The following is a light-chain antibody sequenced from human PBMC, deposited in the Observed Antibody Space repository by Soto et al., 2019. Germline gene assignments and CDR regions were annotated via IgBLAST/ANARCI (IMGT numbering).Light chain of an antibody. Sequence: DIQMTQSPSSLSASVGDRVTISCRASQTISNHLHWYQQKPGKAPKLLIYTASSLQSGVPSRFSGSGSGTDFTLTISCLQSEDFATYYCQQYYSYSLTFGGGTKVDI. CDR3: QQYYSYSLT. V-gene: IGKV1-39*01. CDR2: TAS. J-gene: IGKJ4*01. CDR1: QTISNH.